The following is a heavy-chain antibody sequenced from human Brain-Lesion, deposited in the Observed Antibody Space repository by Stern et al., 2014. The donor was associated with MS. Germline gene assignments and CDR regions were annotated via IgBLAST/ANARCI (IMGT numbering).Heavy chain of an antibody. Sequence: QVQLVESGAEVKKPGASVKVSCKVSGYTLTELSMHWVRQAPGKGLEWMGGFDPEDGESIYEQKFQGRVTMTEDTSTDTAYMELSSLRSEDTAIYYCATDLQQPLVDTFDIWGQGTMVTVSX. J-gene: IGHJ3*02. CDR2: FDPEDGES. CDR3: ATDLQQPLVDTFDI. V-gene: IGHV1-24*01. CDR1: GYTLTELS. D-gene: IGHD6-13*01.